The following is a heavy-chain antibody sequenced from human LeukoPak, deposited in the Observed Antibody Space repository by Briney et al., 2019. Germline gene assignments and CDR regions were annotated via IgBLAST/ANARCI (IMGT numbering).Heavy chain of an antibody. CDR1: GFTFSSYS. CDR3: ASNTGYYYDSSGYQEGENFDY. J-gene: IGHJ4*02. D-gene: IGHD3-22*01. Sequence: GGSLRLSCAASGFTFSSYSMNWVRQAPGKGLEWVSYISSSSSTIYYADSVKGRFTISRDNAKNSLYLQMNSPRDEDTAVYYCASNTGYYYDSSGYQEGENFDYWGQGTLVTVSS. CDR2: ISSSSSTI. V-gene: IGHV3-48*02.